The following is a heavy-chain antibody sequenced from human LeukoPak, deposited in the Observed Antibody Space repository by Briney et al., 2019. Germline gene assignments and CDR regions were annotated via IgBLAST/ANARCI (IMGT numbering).Heavy chain of an antibody. J-gene: IGHJ4*02. V-gene: IGHV3-23*01. D-gene: IGHD4-11*01. CDR2: ISGSGGST. CDR1: GFTFSSYA. Sequence: PGGSLRLSRAASGFTFSSYAMSWVCQAPGKGLEWVSAISGSGGSTYYADSVKGRFTISRDNSKNTLYLQMNSLRAEDTAVYYCAKINDYSNYMDYWGQGTLVTVSS. CDR3: AKINDYSNYMDY.